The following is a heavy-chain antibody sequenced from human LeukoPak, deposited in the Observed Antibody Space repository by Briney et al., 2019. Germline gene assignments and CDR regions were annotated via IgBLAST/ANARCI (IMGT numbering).Heavy chain of an antibody. CDR3: TRDGIAVAHRPQSGHSGSYEYYYYGMDV. CDR1: GFTFGDYA. V-gene: IGHV3-49*03. CDR2: IRSKAYGGTT. Sequence: GGSLRLSCAASGFTFGDYAMSWFRQAPGKGLEWVGFIRSKAYGGTTEYAASVKGRFTISRDDSKSIAYLQMNSLKTEDTAVYYCTRDGIAVAHRPQSGHSGSYEYYYYGMDVWGQGTTVTVSS. J-gene: IGHJ6*02. D-gene: IGHD1-26*01.